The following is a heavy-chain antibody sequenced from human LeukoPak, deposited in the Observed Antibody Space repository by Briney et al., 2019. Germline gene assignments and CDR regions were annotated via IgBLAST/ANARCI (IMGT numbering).Heavy chain of an antibody. J-gene: IGHJ4*02. V-gene: IGHV1-46*01. CDR1: GYTFTSYY. CDR3: ARDQGVGYYDILTAAYYFDY. D-gene: IGHD3-9*01. CDR2: INPSGGST. Sequence: ASVKVSCKASGYTFTSYYMHWVRQAPGQGLEWMGIINPSGGSTSYAQKFQGRVTMTRDTSTSTVYMELSSLRSEDTAVYYCARDQGVGYYDILTAAYYFDYWGQGTLVTVSS.